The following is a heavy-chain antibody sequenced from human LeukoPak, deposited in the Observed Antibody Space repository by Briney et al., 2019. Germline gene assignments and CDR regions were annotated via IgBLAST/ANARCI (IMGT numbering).Heavy chain of an antibody. D-gene: IGHD3-10*01. CDR1: GGSISSYY. CDR3: ARVITMVRGAPPTYYFDY. V-gene: IGHV4-59*12. Sequence: SETLSLTCTVSGGSISSYYWSWIRQPPGKGLEWIGYIYYSGSTNYNPSLKSRVTISVDKSKNQFSLKLSSVTAADTAVYYCARVITMVRGAPPTYYFDYWGQGTLVTVSS. J-gene: IGHJ4*02. CDR2: IYYSGST.